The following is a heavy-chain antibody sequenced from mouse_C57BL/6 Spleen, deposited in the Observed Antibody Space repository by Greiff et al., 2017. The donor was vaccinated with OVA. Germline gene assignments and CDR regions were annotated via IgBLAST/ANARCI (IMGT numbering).Heavy chain of an antibody. V-gene: IGHV2-5*01. J-gene: IGHJ4*01. CDR3: AKTSYSNYVGAMDY. D-gene: IGHD2-5*01. Sequence: VQVVESGPGLVQPSQSLSITCTVSGFSLTSYGVHWVRQSPGKGLEWLGVIWRGGSTDYNAAFMSRLSISKVYSQSQVFFKMNSLHADDTDTYYCAKTSYSNYVGAMDYWGQGTSVTVSS. CDR2: IWRGGST. CDR1: GFSLTSYG.